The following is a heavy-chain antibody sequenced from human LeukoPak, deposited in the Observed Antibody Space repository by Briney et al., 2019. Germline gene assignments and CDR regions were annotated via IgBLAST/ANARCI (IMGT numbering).Heavy chain of an antibody. J-gene: IGHJ4*02. CDR1: GFTFSTYS. CDR2: ISSSSSYI. CDR3: ARENGSGKDY. D-gene: IGHD3-10*01. V-gene: IGHV3-21*01. Sequence: GGSLRLSCAASGFTFSTYSMNWVRQAPGKGLEWVSSISSSSSYIYYADSVKGRFTISRDNAKNSLYLQMNSLRAEDTAVYYCARENGSGKDYWGQGTLVTVSS.